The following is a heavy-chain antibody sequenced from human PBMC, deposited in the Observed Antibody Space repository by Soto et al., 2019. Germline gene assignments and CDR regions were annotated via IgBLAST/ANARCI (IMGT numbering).Heavy chain of an antibody. CDR1: GFTFSSYW. D-gene: IGHD1-26*01. Sequence: EVQLVESGGGLVQPGGSLRLSCAASGFTFSSYWMHWVRQAPGKGLVWVSRIKTDGSSTNYADSVKGRFTISRDNAKNTLYLQLNSLRAEDTDVYYCARSPRLGQSWFDPWGQGTLVTVSS. CDR3: ARSPRLGQSWFDP. V-gene: IGHV3-74*01. CDR2: IKTDGSST. J-gene: IGHJ5*02.